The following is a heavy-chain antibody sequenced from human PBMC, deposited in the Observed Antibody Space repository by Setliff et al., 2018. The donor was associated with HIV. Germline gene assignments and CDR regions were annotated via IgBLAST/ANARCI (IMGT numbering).Heavy chain of an antibody. V-gene: IGHV4-34*01. D-gene: IGHD3-3*01. Sequence: LPETLSLTCAVYGESFSGYYWSWIRQPPGKGLEWIGEINHSGSTNYNPSLESRVTISVDTSKNQFSLKVNSVTAADTAVYYCARGITIFGVVIMGYYYYMDVWGKGTTVTVSS. CDR3: ARGITIFGVVIMGYYYYMDV. CDR2: INHSGST. J-gene: IGHJ6*03. CDR1: GESFSGYY.